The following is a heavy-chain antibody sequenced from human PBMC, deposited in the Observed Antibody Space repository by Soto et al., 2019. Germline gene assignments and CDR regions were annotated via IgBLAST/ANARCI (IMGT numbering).Heavy chain of an antibody. V-gene: IGHV3-30-3*01. CDR2: ISFDGANI. D-gene: IGHD5-12*01. CDR1: GFTFRNYA. CDR3: ARDPYGGYIFDS. Sequence: QVQLVESGGGVVQPGTSLRLSCAASGFTFRNYAMHWVRQSPAKWLEWLAVISFDGANIFYADAAKGRFTISRDNSKETLYLQLDSLRPEDTGVYFCARDPYGGYIFDSWGQGTQVTLSS. J-gene: IGHJ4*02.